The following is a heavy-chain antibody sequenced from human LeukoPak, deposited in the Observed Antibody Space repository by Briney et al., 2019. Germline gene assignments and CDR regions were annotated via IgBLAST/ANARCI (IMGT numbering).Heavy chain of an antibody. CDR3: AKDLRYGSGSYPRY. D-gene: IGHD3-10*01. CDR2: ISSSSSYI. J-gene: IGHJ4*02. V-gene: IGHV3-21*04. CDR1: GFTFSSYS. Sequence: GGSLRLSCAASGFTFSSYSMNWVRQAPGKGLEWVSSISSSSSYIYYADSVKGRFTISRDNAKNSLYLQMNSLRAEDTAVYYCAKDLRYGSGSYPRYWGQGTLVTVSS.